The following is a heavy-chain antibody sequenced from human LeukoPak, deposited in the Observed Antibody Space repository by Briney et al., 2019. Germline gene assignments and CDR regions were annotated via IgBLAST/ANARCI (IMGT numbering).Heavy chain of an antibody. CDR3: ARGPRRWLLDY. D-gene: IGHD5-12*01. CDR1: GGSISSYY. CDR2: LYTSGST. J-gene: IGHJ4*02. V-gene: IGHV4-4*07. Sequence: SETLSLTCTVSGGSISSYYWSWIRQPAGKGLEWIGRLYTSGSTNYNPSLKSRVTMSVDTSKNQFSLRLSSVTAADTAVYYCARGPRRWLLDYWGQGTLVTVSS.